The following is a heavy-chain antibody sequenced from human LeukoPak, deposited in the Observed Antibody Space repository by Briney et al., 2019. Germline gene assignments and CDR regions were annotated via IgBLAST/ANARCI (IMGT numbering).Heavy chain of an antibody. CDR1: GGSISSSNYW. Sequence: SDTLSLTCTVSGGSISSSNYWWGWLRQPPGKGLEWLGSMYNSGSSYYNPSLKSRVTVSVDTSSNQFSLKLNSVTATDTAVYYCARHFVPVHSAGSGNWFDPRGQGIMVTVSS. D-gene: IGHD2-21*01. V-gene: IGHV4-39*01. CDR3: ARHFVPVHSAGSGNWFDP. CDR2: MYNSGSS. J-gene: IGHJ5*02.